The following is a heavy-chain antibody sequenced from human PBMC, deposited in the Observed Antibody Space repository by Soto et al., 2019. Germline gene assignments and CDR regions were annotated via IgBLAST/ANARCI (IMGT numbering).Heavy chain of an antibody. D-gene: IGHD1-26*01. CDR3: ASSSGNNYGVGTNYYFDY. Sequence: QVQLVQSGAEVKKPGSSVKVSCKTSGGTFSTYSIVWVRQAPGEGLEWMGGIIPIFGTANYAQKLQDRVTITADKSTNTAFMELSRLKSEDTAMYYCASSSGNNYGVGTNYYFDYWGQGTMVTVSS. V-gene: IGHV1-69*06. CDR1: GGTFSTYS. CDR2: IIPIFGTA. J-gene: IGHJ4*02.